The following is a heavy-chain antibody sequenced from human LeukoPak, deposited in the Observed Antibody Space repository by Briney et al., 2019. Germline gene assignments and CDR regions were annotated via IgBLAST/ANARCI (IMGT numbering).Heavy chain of an antibody. CDR2: IHNYETTE. D-gene: IGHD1-26*01. CDR3: AKDDPTGRYL. Sequence: GGSLTLSCAASGVTFRSFGLHWVRQTPGKGLEWVTFIHNYETTEYYADSVKGRFTISRDNSKNTVYLQMNSLRVEDAAVYYCAKDDPTGRYLWGQGTLVTVSS. V-gene: IGHV3-30*02. CDR1: GVTFRSFG. J-gene: IGHJ4*02.